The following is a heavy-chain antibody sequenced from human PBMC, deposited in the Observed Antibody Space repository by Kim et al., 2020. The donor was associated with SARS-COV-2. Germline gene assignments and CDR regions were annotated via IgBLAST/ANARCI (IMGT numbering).Heavy chain of an antibody. CDR3: ARDSGHSFDY. CDR2: NK. Sequence: NKYYADSVKGRFTISRDNSKNTLYLQMNSLRAEDTAVYYCARDSGHSFDYWGQGTLVTVSS. J-gene: IGHJ4*02. V-gene: IGHV3-33*01.